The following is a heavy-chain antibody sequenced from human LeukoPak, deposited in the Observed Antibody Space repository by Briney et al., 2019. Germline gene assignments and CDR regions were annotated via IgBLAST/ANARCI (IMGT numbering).Heavy chain of an antibody. Sequence: ASVKVSCKASGYTFTSYGISWVRQAPGQGLEWMGWISAYNGNTNYAQKLQGSVTMTADTSTSTAYMELRSLRSDDTAVYYCARVDIVVVPAAKGPYYYYGMDVWGQGTTVTVSS. CDR1: GYTFTSYG. J-gene: IGHJ6*02. CDR3: ARVDIVVVPAAKGPYYYYGMDV. V-gene: IGHV1-18*01. CDR2: ISAYNGNT. D-gene: IGHD2-2*03.